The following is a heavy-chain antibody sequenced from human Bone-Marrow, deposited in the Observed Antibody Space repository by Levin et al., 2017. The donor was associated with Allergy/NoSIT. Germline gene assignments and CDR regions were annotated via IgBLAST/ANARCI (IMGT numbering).Heavy chain of an antibody. V-gene: IGHV1-8*01. CDR1: GYTFTSYD. Sequence: GASVKVSCKASGYTFTSYDINWVRQATGQGLEWMGWMNPNSGNTGYAQKFQGRVTMTRNTSISTAYMELSSLRSEDTAVYYCARGDGGVTIFGVVIPSNYYYYGMDVWGQGTTVTVSS. J-gene: IGHJ6*02. CDR2: MNPNSGNT. D-gene: IGHD3-3*01. CDR3: ARGDGGVTIFGVVIPSNYYYYGMDV.